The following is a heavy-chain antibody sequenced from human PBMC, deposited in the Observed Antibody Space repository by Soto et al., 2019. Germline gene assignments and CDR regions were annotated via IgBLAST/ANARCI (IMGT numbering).Heavy chain of an antibody. CDR2: IYYSGST. CDR3: AGQSYGDYLDY. J-gene: IGHJ4*02. Sequence: SETLSLTCTVSGGSISSYCCNWIRQPPGKGLEWIGYIYYSGSTYYNPSLKSRVTISVDTSKNQFSLKLSSVTAADTAMYYCAGQSYGDYLDYWGQGTLVTVSS. D-gene: IGHD4-17*01. V-gene: IGHV4-59*08. CDR1: GGSISSYC.